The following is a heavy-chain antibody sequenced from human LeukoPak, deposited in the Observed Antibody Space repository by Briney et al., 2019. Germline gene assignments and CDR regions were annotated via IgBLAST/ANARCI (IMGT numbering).Heavy chain of an antibody. J-gene: IGHJ4*02. CDR1: GGSISSSSYY. D-gene: IGHD3-3*01. CDR2: IYYSGST. CDR3: ARARDFWSGYSDYYFDY. V-gene: IGHV4-31*03. Sequence: SETLSLTCTVSGGSISSSSYYWGWIRQHPGKGLEWIGYIYYSGSTYYNPSLKSRVTISVDTSKNQFSLKLSSVTAADTAVYYCARARDFWSGYSDYYFDYWGQGTLVTVSS.